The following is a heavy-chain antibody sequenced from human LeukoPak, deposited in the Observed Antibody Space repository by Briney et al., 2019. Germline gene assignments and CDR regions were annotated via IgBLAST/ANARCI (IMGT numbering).Heavy chain of an antibody. CDR1: GGSIINTNW. J-gene: IGHJ4*02. V-gene: IGHV4-4*02. D-gene: IGHD3-3*01. CDR3: AREGGFYRPLDY. CDR2: IHLDGRT. Sequence: SGTLSLTCGVSGGSIINTNWWTWVRQPPGKGLEWIGEIHLDGRTNYNPSLESRLTMSVDVSENHVSLKLTSVTAADTAVYYCAREGGFYRPLDYSGQGTLVTVSS.